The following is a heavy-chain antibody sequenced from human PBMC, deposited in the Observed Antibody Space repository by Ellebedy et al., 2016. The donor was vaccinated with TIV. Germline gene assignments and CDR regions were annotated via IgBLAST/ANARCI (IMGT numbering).Heavy chain of an antibody. CDR3: ARGVGFCSGASGYALGY. V-gene: IGHV3-48*02. CDR1: GFIFSSYD. D-gene: IGHD2-15*01. CDR2: ISGSGTTI. Sequence: PGGSLRLSCAASGFIFSSYDMNWVRKAPGKGLEWVSLISGSGTTIFYAESVEGRFTISRDNAKNTLYLQMNSLRDDDTAVYYCARGVGFCSGASGYALGYWGQGTLVTVSS. J-gene: IGHJ4*02.